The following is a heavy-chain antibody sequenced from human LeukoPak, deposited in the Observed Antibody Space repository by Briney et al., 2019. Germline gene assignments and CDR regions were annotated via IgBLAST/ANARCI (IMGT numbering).Heavy chain of an antibody. CDR1: GGTFSSYT. CDR2: IIPILGIA. CDR3: ARAEYSSSWYSPYYFDY. D-gene: IGHD6-13*01. J-gene: IGHJ4*02. V-gene: IGHV1-69*02. Sequence: GASVKVSCKASGGTFSSYTISWVRQAPGQGLEWMGRIIPILGIANYAQKFQGRVTITADKSTSTAYMELSSLRSEDTAVYYCARAEYSSSWYSPYYFDYWGQGTLVTVS.